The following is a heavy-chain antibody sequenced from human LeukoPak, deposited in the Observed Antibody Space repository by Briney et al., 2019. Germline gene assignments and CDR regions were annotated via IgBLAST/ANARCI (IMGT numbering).Heavy chain of an antibody. D-gene: IGHD6-6*01. CDR2: IYYTGTT. V-gene: IGHV4-59*11. CDR1: GASMSSHY. J-gene: IGHJ4*02. CDR3: AKEGGPARPDLDS. Sequence: SETLSLTCTVSGASMSSHYWTWIRQAPGTGLEWIGNIYYTGTTSYNPALESRVTISLDTSNNQFSLKLTSVTAADTAVYYCAKEGGPARPDLDSWGQGTLVTVSS.